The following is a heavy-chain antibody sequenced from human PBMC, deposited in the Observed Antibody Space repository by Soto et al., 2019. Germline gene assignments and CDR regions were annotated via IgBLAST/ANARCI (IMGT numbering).Heavy chain of an antibody. CDR2: IDTSGTKI. CDR3: ASHYDMWSGYLSPVDS. CDR1: GYTFSDYY. J-gene: IGHJ4*02. D-gene: IGHD3-3*01. Sequence: PGGSLRLSCAASGYTFSDYYMSWIRQAPGKGLEWISYIDTSGTKIYYADSVKGRFTITRDNAKNSLYLEMNSLRDEDTAVYYCASHYDMWSGYLSPVDSWGQGTLVTVSS. V-gene: IGHV3-11*01.